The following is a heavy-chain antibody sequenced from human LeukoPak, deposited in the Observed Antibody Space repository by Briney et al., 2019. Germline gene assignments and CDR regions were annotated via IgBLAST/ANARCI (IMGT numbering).Heavy chain of an antibody. CDR1: GGSISGYY. J-gene: IGHJ2*01. V-gene: IGHV4-59*08. D-gene: IGHD4-17*01. Sequence: PSETLSLTCTVSGGSISGYYWNWIRQPPGKGLEWIGYIYSSGSTNYNPSLMSRVTISVDTSNKQVSLKLSSVTAADTAMYYCARATTKLYWYFDLWGRGTLVTVS. CDR3: ARATTKLYWYFDL. CDR2: IYSSGST.